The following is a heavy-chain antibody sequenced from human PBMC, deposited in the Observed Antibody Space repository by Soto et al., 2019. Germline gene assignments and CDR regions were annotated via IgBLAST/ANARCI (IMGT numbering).Heavy chain of an antibody. CDR1: GFTFSSYA. CDR3: ARAGYSSGWYGYYYYGMDVWGQGTTVVYYGMDV. V-gene: IGHV3-30-3*01. J-gene: IGHJ6*02. D-gene: IGHD6-19*01. Sequence: LRLSCAASGFTFSSYAMHWVRQAPGKGLEWVAVISYDGSNKYYADSVKGRFTISRDNSKNTLYLQMNSLRAEDTAVYYCARAGYSSGWYGYYYYGMDVWGQGTTVVYYGMDVWGQGTTVTVSS. CDR2: ISYDGSNK.